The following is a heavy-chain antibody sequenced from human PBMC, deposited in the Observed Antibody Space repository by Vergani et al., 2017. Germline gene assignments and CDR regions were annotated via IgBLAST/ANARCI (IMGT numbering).Heavy chain of an antibody. D-gene: IGHD4-17*01. CDR3: ARDCHDYGDYGFNWFDP. J-gene: IGHJ5*02. CDR2: IYYSGST. Sequence: QVQLQESGPGLVKPSETLSLTCTVSGGSVSSGSYYWSWIRQPAGKGLEWIGYIYYSGSTNYNPSLKSRVTISVDTSKNQFSLKLSSVTAADTAVYYCARDCHDYGDYGFNWFDPWGQGTLVTVSS. V-gene: IGHV4-61*10. CDR1: GGSVSSGSYY.